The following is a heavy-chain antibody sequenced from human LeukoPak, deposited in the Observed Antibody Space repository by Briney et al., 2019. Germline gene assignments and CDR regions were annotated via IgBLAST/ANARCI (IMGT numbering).Heavy chain of an antibody. CDR1: GGSISSGSYY. CDR3: ARVVYSSGYSYYFDY. J-gene: IGHJ4*02. Sequence: SETLSLTCTVSGGSISSGSYYWSWIRQPAGKGLEWIGYIYYSGSTNYNPSLKSRVTISVDTSKNQFSLKLSSVTAADTAVYYCARVVYSSGYSYYFDYWGQGTLVTVSS. V-gene: IGHV4-61*10. CDR2: IYYSGST. D-gene: IGHD3-22*01.